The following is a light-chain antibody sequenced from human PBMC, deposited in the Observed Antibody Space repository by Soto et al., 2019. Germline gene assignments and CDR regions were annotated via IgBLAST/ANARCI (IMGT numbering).Light chain of an antibody. CDR2: GAS. CDR3: QLYGSPPPST. V-gene: IGKV3-20*01. CDR1: QSVSSNY. J-gene: IGKJ1*01. Sequence: EIVLKQSPGTLSLSPGERATLSCRASQSVSSNYLAWYQQKPGQAPRLPIYGASSRAPAIPDRFSGSGSGADFTLAISRLEPDDLAVLYCQLYGSPPPSTFGQGTKVEI.